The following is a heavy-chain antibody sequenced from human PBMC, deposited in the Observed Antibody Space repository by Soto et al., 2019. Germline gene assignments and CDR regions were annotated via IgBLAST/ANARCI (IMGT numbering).Heavy chain of an antibody. Sequence: ASVKVSCKTSGYTFFNYGITWVRQAPGQPLEWLGWISLYSDGTNYAQKFQGRVSMTTDTSTTTAYMELRSLRSDDTAVYYCARVVPGAEAWFGPWGQGTLVIVSS. J-gene: IGHJ5*02. D-gene: IGHD2-2*01. CDR1: GYTFFNYG. V-gene: IGHV1-18*01. CDR3: ARVVPGAEAWFGP. CDR2: ISLYSDGT.